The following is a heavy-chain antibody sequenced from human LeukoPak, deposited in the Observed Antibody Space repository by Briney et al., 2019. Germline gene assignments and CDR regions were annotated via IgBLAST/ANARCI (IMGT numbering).Heavy chain of an antibody. V-gene: IGHV3-30*02. Sequence: PGGSLRLAYAASGFTFSSYGMDSVRQAPGKGLEWVSFIRFDGTNKNYADSGTGRFTPARTNTKHTLYKKMNSQTGTGTAVYYCAKDEGDGLRYFEWPTDWGQGTLVTVSS. J-gene: IGHJ4*02. CDR2: IRFDGTNK. CDR1: GFTFSSYG. D-gene: IGHD3-9*01. CDR3: AKDEGDGLRYFEWPTD.